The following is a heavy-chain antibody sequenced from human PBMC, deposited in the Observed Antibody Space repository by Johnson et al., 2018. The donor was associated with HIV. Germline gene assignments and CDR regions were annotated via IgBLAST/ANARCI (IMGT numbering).Heavy chain of an antibody. J-gene: IGHJ3*02. D-gene: IGHD3-10*01. V-gene: IGHV3-53*01. CDR1: GFTVSGHY. Sequence: VQLVESGGGLVQPGGSLRLSCTASGFTVSGHYMNWVRQAPGKGLEWVSVIYSGGSTYYADSVKGRFTISRDNAKNTLYLQMNSLRAEDTAVYYCARDAQGGSVSYYNGDAFDIWGQGTMVTVSS. CDR2: IYSGGST. CDR3: ARDAQGGSVSYYNGDAFDI.